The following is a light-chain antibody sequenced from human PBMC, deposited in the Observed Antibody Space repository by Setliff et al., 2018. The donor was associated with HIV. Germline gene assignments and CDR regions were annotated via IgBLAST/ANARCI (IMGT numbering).Light chain of an antibody. J-gene: IGKJ4*01. Sequence: AIQLTQSPSSRSASVGDRVTITCRTSQGISGALAWYQQKPGSPPKLLIYDVSNLESGVPSRFSGSGSGTHFTLTITSLQPEDFANYYCQHFKSYQFIVGGGTKVDIK. CDR2: DVS. V-gene: IGKV1-13*02. CDR3: QHFKSYQFI. CDR1: QGISGA.